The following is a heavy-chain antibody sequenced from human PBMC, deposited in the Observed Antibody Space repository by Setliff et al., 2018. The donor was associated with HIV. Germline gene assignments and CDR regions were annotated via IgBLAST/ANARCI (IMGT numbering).Heavy chain of an antibody. CDR2: ISRYGNNM. Sequence: PGGSLRLSCAASGFSLSDYYMNWIRQAPGKGLEWISQISRYGNNMYYADSVKGRFTISRDDAKNSLFLQMNSLKTEDTAVYYCTAEQLLWFGEDYWGQGTLVTVSS. CDR3: TAEQLLWFGEDY. D-gene: IGHD3-10*01. CDR1: GFSLSDYY. J-gene: IGHJ4*02. V-gene: IGHV3-11*01.